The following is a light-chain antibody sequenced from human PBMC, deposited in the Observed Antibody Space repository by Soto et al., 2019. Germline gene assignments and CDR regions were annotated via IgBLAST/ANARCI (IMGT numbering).Light chain of an antibody. V-gene: IGLV2-14*03. Sequence: QSALTQPASVSGSPGQSITISCTGSSSDIGDYKYVSWYQHHPGKAPKLMIYDVSNRPSGVSNRFSGSKSGNTASLTISGLQAEDEAAYYCSSYTSTNFVIFGGGTKLTVL. CDR2: DVS. CDR3: SSYTSTNFVI. J-gene: IGLJ2*01. CDR1: SSDIGDYKY.